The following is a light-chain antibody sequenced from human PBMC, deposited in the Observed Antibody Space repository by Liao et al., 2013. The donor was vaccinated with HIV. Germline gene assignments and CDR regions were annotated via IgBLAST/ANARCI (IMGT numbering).Light chain of an antibody. V-gene: IGLV3-1*01. CDR1: ALPKQY. Sequence: SYELTQPPSVSVSPGQTARITCSGDALPKQYAYWYQQKPGQSPVLVIYQDSKRPSGIPERFSGSNSGNTATLTISGTQAMDEADYYCQAWDSSTVVFGTGTKVTVL. CDR3: QAWDSSTVV. J-gene: IGLJ1*01. CDR2: QDS.